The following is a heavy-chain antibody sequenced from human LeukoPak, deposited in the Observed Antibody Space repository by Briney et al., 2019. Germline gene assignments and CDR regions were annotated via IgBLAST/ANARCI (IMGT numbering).Heavy chain of an antibody. J-gene: IGHJ4*02. D-gene: IGHD6-19*01. CDR1: GFTFNSYW. V-gene: IGHV3-74*01. Sequence: GGSLRLSCAASGFTFNSYWMHWVRQAPGKGLVWVSRINSDGSSTSYADSVKGRFTISRDNAKNTLYLQMNSLRAEDTAVYYCARWSSAVAGTSGYWGQGTLVTVSS. CDR2: INSDGSST. CDR3: ARWSSAVAGTSGY.